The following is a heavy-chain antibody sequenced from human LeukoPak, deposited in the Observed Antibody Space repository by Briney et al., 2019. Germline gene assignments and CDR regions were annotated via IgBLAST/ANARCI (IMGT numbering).Heavy chain of an antibody. Sequence: SETLSLTCTVSGGSISSSSYYWGWIRQPPGKGLEWIGSIYYSGSTYYNPSLKSRVTISVDTSKNQFSLKLSSVTAADTAVYYCARSAPRGIAASFDYWGQGTLVTVSS. CDR1: GGSISSSSYY. D-gene: IGHD6-13*01. V-gene: IGHV4-39*07. CDR2: IYYSGST. CDR3: ARSAPRGIAASFDY. J-gene: IGHJ4*02.